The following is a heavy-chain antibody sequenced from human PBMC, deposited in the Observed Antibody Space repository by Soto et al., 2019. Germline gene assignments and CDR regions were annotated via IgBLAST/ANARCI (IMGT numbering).Heavy chain of an antibody. V-gene: IGHV1-18*01. CDR3: ASRRRVYYGMDV. CDR2: ISAYNGNT. CDR1: GYTFTSYG. J-gene: IGHJ6*02. Sequence: ASVKVSCKASGYTFTSYGIIWVRQAPGQGLEWMGWISAYNGNTNYAQKLQGRVTMTTDTSTSTAYMELRSLRSDDTAVYYGASRRRVYYGMDVWGQGTTVTVSS.